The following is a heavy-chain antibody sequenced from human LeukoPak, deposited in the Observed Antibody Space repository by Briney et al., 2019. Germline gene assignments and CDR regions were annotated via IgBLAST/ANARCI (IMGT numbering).Heavy chain of an antibody. J-gene: IGHJ4*02. V-gene: IGHV4-39*07. Sequence: SETLSLTCTVSGGSITSSSFYWGWIRQPPGRGLEWIGSIYYSGSTYYNPSLKSRVTISVDTSKNQFSLKLSSVTAADTAVYYCARGRFVFELAAADTTRAFWPFDYWGQGTLVTVSS. CDR2: IYYSGST. D-gene: IGHD6-13*01. CDR1: GGSITSSSFY. CDR3: ARGRFVFELAAADTTRAFWPFDY.